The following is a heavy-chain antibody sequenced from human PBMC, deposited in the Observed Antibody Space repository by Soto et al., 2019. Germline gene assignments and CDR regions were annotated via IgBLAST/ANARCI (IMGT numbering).Heavy chain of an antibody. CDR2: INAGNGNT. D-gene: IGHD3-10*01. J-gene: IGHJ6*02. CDR1: GYTFTNYA. Sequence: QVQLVQSGAEVKKPGASVKVSYKASGYTFTNYAMHWVRQAPGQRLEWMGWINAGNGNTKYSQKFQGRVTITRDTSASTAYMELSSLRYEDTAVYYCARGPLLWGDVWGQGTTVTVSS. CDR3: ARGPLLWGDV. V-gene: IGHV1-3*01.